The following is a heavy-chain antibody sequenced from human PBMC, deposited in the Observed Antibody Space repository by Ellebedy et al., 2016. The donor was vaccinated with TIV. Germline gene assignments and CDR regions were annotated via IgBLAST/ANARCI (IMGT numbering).Heavy chain of an antibody. D-gene: IGHD3-22*01. CDR2: ISSSSSTI. CDR1: GFTFSSYS. J-gene: IGHJ3*02. V-gene: IGHV3-48*02. CDR3: AKDRSYYYDSSGYYPLDAFDI. Sequence: GESLKISCAASGFTFSSYSMNWVRQAPGKGLEWVSYISSSSSTIYYADSVKGRFTISRDNAKNSLYLQMNSLRDEDTAVYYCAKDRSYYYDSSGYYPLDAFDIWGQGTMVTVSS.